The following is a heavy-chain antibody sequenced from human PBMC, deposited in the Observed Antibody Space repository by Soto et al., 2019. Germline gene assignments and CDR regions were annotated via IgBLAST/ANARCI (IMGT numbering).Heavy chain of an antibody. CDR1: GFTFSSYA. CDR2: ISGSGGST. J-gene: IGHJ4*02. V-gene: IGHV3-23*01. D-gene: IGHD2-15*01. Sequence: GGSLRLSCAASGFTFSSYAMSWVRQAPGKGLEWVSAISGSGGSTYYADSVKGRFTISRDNSKNTLYLQLNSLRAEDTAVYYCAKRPVGYCSGGSCYTGPGYWGQGTLVTVSS. CDR3: AKRPVGYCSGGSCYTGPGY.